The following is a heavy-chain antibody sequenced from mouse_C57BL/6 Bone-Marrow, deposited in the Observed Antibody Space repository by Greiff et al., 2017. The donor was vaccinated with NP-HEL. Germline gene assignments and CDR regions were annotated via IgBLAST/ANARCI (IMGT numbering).Heavy chain of an antibody. J-gene: IGHJ3*01. V-gene: IGHV1-63*01. CDR2: IYPGGGYT. CDR3: ARDYCSSWFAY. CDR1: GYTFTNYW. Sequence: VKLMESGAELVRPGTSVKMSCKASGYTFTNYWIGWAKQRPGHGLEWIGDIYPGGGYTNYNEKFKGKATLTADKSSSTAYMQFSSLTSEDSAIYYCARDYCSSWFAYWGQGTLVTVSA. D-gene: IGHD1-1*01.